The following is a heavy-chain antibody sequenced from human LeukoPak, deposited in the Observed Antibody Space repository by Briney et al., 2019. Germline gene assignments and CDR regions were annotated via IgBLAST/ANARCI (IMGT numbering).Heavy chain of an antibody. Sequence: ASVTVSCKASGYTFTSYYMHWVRQAPGQGLEWMGIINPSGGSTSYAQKFQGRVTMTRDTSTSTVYMELSSLRSEDTAVYYCATGGPMIVVVEYFQHWGQGTLVTVSS. D-gene: IGHD3-22*01. CDR2: INPSGGST. J-gene: IGHJ1*01. CDR1: GYTFTSYY. CDR3: ATGGPMIVVVEYFQH. V-gene: IGHV1-46*01.